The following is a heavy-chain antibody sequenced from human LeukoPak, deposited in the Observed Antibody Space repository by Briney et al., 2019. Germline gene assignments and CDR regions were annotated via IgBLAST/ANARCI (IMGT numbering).Heavy chain of an antibody. J-gene: IGHJ4*02. V-gene: IGHV4-34*01. D-gene: IGHD3-22*01. CDR2: INHSGST. Sequence: PSETLSLTCAVYGGSFSGYYWSWTRQPPGKGLEWIGEINHSGSTNYNPSLKSRVTISVDTSKDQFSLKLSSVTAADTAVYYCARGPYDSSGYSLDYWGQGTLVTVSS. CDR1: GGSFSGYY. CDR3: ARGPYDSSGYSLDY.